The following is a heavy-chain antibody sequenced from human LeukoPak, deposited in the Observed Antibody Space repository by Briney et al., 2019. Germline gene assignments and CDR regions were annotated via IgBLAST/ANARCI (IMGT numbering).Heavy chain of an antibody. CDR1: GYTFTSYA. Sequence: EASVKVSCKASGYTFTSYAMHWVRQAPGQRLEWMGWINAGNGNTKYSQKFQGRVTITRDTSASTAYMELSSLRSEDTAVYYCAREVREHYDSSGHFDYWGQGALVTVSS. CDR3: AREVREHYDSSGHFDY. V-gene: IGHV1-3*01. J-gene: IGHJ4*02. CDR2: INAGNGNT. D-gene: IGHD3-22*01.